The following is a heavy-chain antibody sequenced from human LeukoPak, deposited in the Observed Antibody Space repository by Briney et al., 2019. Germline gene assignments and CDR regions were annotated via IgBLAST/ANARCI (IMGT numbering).Heavy chain of an antibody. CDR2: ISSSSSTI. CDR1: GFTFSSYS. V-gene: IGHV3-48*01. D-gene: IGHD2-2*01. CDR3: AREGLVPAIDAFDI. Sequence: PGGSLRLSCAASGFTFSSYSMNWVRQAPGKGLEWVSYISSSSSTIYYADSVKGRFTISRDNAKNSLYLQMNSLRAEDTAVYYCAREGLVPAIDAFDIWGQGTMVTVSS. J-gene: IGHJ3*02.